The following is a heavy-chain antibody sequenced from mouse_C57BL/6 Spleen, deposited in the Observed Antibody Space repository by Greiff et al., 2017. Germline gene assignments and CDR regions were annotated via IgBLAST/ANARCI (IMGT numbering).Heavy chain of an antibody. D-gene: IGHD1-1*01. V-gene: IGHV5-17*01. J-gene: IGHJ4*01. CDR2: ISSGSSTI. CDR1: GFTFSDYG. CDR3: ARKDYGHYYAMDY. Sequence: EVNLVESGGGLVKPGGSLKLSCAASGFTFSDYGMHWVRQAPEKGLEWVAYISSGSSTIYYADTVKGRFTISRDNAKNTLFLQMTSLRAEDTALYYCARKDYGHYYAMDYWGQGTSVTVSS.